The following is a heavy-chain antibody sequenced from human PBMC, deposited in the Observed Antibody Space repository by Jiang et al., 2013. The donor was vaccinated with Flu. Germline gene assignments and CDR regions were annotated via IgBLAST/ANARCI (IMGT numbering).Heavy chain of an antibody. CDR3: ARGIAAAPNY. CDR2: INHSGST. D-gene: IGHD6-13*01. V-gene: IGHV4-34*01. Sequence: SLTCAVYGGSFSGYYWSWIRQPPGKGLEWIGEINHSGSTNHNPSLKSRVTISVDTSKNQFSLKLSSVTAADTAVYYCARGIAAAPNYWGQGTLVTVSS. CDR1: GGSFSGYY. J-gene: IGHJ4*02.